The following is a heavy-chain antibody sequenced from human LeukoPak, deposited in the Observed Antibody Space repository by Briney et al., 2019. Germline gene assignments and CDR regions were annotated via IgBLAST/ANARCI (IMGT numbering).Heavy chain of an antibody. D-gene: IGHD3-3*01. CDR1: GGSISSGGYS. V-gene: IGHV4-30-2*01. CDR2: IYHSGST. Sequence: NSSQTQSLTCAVSGGSISSGGYSWSWIRQPPGKGLEWIGYIYHSGSTYYNPSLKSRVTISVDRSKNQFSLKLSSVTAADTAVYYCARISWYYDFWSGSGWFDPWGQGTLVTVSS. CDR3: ARISWYYDFWSGSGWFDP. J-gene: IGHJ5*02.